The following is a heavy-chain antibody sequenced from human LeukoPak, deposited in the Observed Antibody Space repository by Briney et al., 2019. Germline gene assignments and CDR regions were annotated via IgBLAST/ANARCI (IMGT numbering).Heavy chain of an antibody. Sequence: ASVKVSCKASGYTFSGYALNWVRQAPGQGLEWMGWINTNTENPTYAQGFTGRFVFSLDTSVSTAYLQISSLKAEDTAVYYCARDLGEDYGENWFDPWGQGTLVTVSS. D-gene: IGHD4-17*01. CDR1: GYTFSGYA. CDR3: ARDLGEDYGENWFDP. J-gene: IGHJ5*02. V-gene: IGHV7-4-1*02. CDR2: INTNTENP.